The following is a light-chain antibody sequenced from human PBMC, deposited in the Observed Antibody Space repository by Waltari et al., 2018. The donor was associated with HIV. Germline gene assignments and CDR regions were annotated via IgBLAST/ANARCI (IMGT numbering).Light chain of an antibody. CDR1: SSAVGRYNI. V-gene: IGLV2-23*01. J-gene: IGLJ3*02. CDR3: CSYAGTNWV. CDR2: EGS. Sequence: QSALTQPASVSGSPGQSIPISCTGTSSAVGRYNIVSWYQQHPGKAPKLMIYEGSKRPSGVSNRFSGSKSGNTASLTISGLQAEDEADYYCCSYAGTNWVFGGGTKLTVL.